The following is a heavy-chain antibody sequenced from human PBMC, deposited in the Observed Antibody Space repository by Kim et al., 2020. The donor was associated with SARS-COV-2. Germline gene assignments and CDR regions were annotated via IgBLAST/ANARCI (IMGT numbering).Heavy chain of an antibody. CDR3: VQQLATDGANWFDP. Sequence: ASVKVSCKASGYTFTSYGISWVRQAPGQGLEWMGWISAYNGNTNYAQKLQGRVTMTTDTSTSTAYMELRSLRSDDTAVYYCVQQLATDGANWFDPWGQGTLVTVSS. CDR1: GYTFTSYG. D-gene: IGHD6-13*01. J-gene: IGHJ5*02. V-gene: IGHV1-18*01. CDR2: ISAYNGNT.